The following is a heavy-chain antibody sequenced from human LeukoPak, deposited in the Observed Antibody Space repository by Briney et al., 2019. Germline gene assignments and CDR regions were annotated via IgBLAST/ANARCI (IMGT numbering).Heavy chain of an antibody. J-gene: IGHJ4*02. CDR1: GFKFSTYS. CDR2: ITSPVGHI. V-gene: IGHV3-21*01. D-gene: IGHD6-19*01. Sequence: GGSLRLSCAASGFKFSTYSMNWVRQAPGKGLEWVASITSPVGHIYYADSLKSRITISRDNAESSLYLQVNSLRAEDTAVYYCATDGQSSGWYGFDYWGQGTLVTVSS. CDR3: ATDGQSSGWYGFDY.